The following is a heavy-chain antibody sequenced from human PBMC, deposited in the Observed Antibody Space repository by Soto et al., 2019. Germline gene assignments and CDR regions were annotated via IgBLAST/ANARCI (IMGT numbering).Heavy chain of an antibody. V-gene: IGHV3-30*18. CDR1: GFTFSSYG. J-gene: IGHJ6*02. D-gene: IGHD2-2*01. CDR2: ISKDGSNK. Sequence: GGSLRLSCAASGFTFSSYGIHWVRQAPGKGLEWVAVISKDGSNKYYADSVKGRFTISRDNSKNTLDLQMNSLRAEDTAVYHCAKDMATTSRPTYYYYYGMDVWGQGTTVTVSS. CDR3: AKDMATTSRPTYYYYYGMDV.